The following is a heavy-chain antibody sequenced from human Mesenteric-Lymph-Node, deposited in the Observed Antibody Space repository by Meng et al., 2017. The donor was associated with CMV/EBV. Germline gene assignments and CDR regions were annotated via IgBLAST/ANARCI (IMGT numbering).Heavy chain of an antibody. D-gene: IGHD3-22*01. Sequence: VSISYTQWSRELREKYLERGAIISSAGYEYYADDLQGGLTITRHKSKSTVYIQMRSLRAEDTAVYYCARVACAQDSSGYSNFDSWGQGTLVTVSS. CDR1: VSISY. J-gene: IGHJ4*02. V-gene: IGHV3-53*04. CDR3: ARVACAQDSSGYSNFDS. CDR2: ISSAGYE.